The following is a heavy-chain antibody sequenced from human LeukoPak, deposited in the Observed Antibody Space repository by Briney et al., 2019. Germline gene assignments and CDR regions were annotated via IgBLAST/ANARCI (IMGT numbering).Heavy chain of an antibody. J-gene: IGHJ4*02. V-gene: IGHV4-39*01. D-gene: IGHD6-19*01. CDR3: ARHSSGWPNYFDY. Sequence: SETLSLTCTVSGGSISSSSYYWGWIRQPPGKGLEWIGTIYYSGTTYYNLSLKSRVTLSLDTSKNQFSLKLNSVTAADTAVYYCARHSSGWPNYFDYWGQGTLVTVSS. CDR2: IYYSGTT. CDR1: GGSISSSSYY.